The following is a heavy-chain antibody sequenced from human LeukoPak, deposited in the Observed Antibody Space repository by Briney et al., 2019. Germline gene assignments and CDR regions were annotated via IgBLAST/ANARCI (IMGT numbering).Heavy chain of an antibody. CDR1: GGSITSGGYY. Sequence: SQTLSLTCTVSGGSITSGGYYWSWIRQYPGKGLEWIGYIYYTGNTYYNPSLKSRVTISVDTSKNQFSLKLSSVTVADTAVYYCARYCTSTSCYKWGFDPWGQGTLVTVSS. CDR2: IYYTGNT. CDR3: ARYCTSTSCYKWGFDP. D-gene: IGHD2-2*02. J-gene: IGHJ5*02. V-gene: IGHV4-31*03.